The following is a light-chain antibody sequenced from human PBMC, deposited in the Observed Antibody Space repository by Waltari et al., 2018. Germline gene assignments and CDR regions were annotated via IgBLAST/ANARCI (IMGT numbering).Light chain of an antibody. J-gene: IGKJ4*01. CDR2: GAS. CDR3: QQRSNWPLT. CDR1: QRVSSY. V-gene: IGKV3-11*01. Sequence: EIVLTQSPDTLSLSPGERATLSCRASQRVSSYLAWYQQKRGQAPRPLIYGASNRATGIPARFSGSGSGTDFTLTISTLEPEDFAVYYCQQRSNWPLTFGGGTKVEIK.